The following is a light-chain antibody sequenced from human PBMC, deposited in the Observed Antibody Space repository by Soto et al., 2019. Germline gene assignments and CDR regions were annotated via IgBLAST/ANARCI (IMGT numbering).Light chain of an antibody. CDR1: QSISSW. V-gene: IGKV1-5*03. Sequence: DIQMTQSPSTLSASVGDRVTITCRASQSISSWLAWYQQKPGKAPKRLIYKASTLESGIPSRFSGGGSGTEFTLTISSLQPDDFATYYCQQYDIFSLTFGGGTKVAV. CDR3: QQYDIFSLT. J-gene: IGKJ4*01. CDR2: KAS.